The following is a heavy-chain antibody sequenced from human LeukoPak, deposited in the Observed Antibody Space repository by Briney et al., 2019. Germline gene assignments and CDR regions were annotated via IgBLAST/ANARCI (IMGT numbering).Heavy chain of an antibody. J-gene: IGHJ4*02. CDR1: GFTFSNYW. Sequence: GGSLRLSCEASGFTFSNYWMSWVRQAPGKGLEWVAIIKQDGSEKYYVDSVKGRFTISRDNSKNTLYLQMNSLRAEDTAVYYCAKGGTNYYDSSGPLDWGQGTLVTVSS. CDR2: IKQDGSEK. D-gene: IGHD3-22*01. V-gene: IGHV3-7*03. CDR3: AKGGTNYYDSSGPLD.